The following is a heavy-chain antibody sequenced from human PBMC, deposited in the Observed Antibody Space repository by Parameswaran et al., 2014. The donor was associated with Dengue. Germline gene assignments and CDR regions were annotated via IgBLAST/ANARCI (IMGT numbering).Heavy chain of an antibody. CDR2: IYHSGST. Sequence: WIRQPQEGLEWIGYIYHSGSTYYNPSLKSRVTISVDRSKNQFSLKLSSVTAADTAVYYCARGPRIAVAGESYYYYMDVWGKGTTVTVSS. CDR3: ARGPRIAVAGESYYYYMDV. V-gene: IGHV4-30-2*01. J-gene: IGHJ6*03. D-gene: IGHD6-19*01.